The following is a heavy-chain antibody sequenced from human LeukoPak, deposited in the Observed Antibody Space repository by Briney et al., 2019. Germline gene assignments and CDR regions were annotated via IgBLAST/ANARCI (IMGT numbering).Heavy chain of an antibody. CDR1: GYTFTSYG. Sequence: ASVKVSCKASGYTFTSYGISWARQAPGQGLEWMGWISAYNGNTNYAQKLQGRVTMTTDTSTSTAYMELRSLRSDDTAVYYCAREGEMATNDAFDIWGQGTMVTVSS. V-gene: IGHV1-18*01. D-gene: IGHD5-24*01. CDR3: AREGEMATNDAFDI. CDR2: ISAYNGNT. J-gene: IGHJ3*02.